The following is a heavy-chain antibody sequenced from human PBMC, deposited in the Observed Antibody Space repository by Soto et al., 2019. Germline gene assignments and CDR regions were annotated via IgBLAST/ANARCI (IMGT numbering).Heavy chain of an antibody. CDR2: IIPISGTA. D-gene: IGHD2-2*01. J-gene: IGHJ6*02. CDR1: VGTFSSYA. Sequence: QVQLVQSGAEVKKPGSSVKVSCKASVGTFSSYAISWVRQAPGQGLEWMGGIIPISGTANYAQKIQGRVTITADEATRTAYMEVSSQRSEDTAMYYCARSQGSSTSLEIYYYYSYGMDVSGQGTMVTVSS. CDR3: ARSQGSSTSLEIYYYYSYGMDV. V-gene: IGHV1-69*01.